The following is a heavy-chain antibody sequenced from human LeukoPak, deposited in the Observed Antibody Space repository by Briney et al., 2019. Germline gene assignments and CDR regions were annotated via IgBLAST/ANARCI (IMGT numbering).Heavy chain of an antibody. J-gene: IGHJ6*02. Sequence: SQTLSLTCAISGDSVSSNSAAWNWIRQSPSRGLEWLGRTYYRSKWYNDYAVSVKSRITINPDTSKNQFSLQLNSVTPEDTAVYYCTREGYSGYDLSYYYYYGMDVRGQGTTVTVSS. D-gene: IGHD5-12*01. V-gene: IGHV6-1*01. CDR1: GDSVSSNSAA. CDR2: TYYRSKWYN. CDR3: TREGYSGYDLSYYYYYGMDV.